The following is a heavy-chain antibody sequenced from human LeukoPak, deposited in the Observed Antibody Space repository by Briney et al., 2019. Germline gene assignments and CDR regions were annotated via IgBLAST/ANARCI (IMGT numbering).Heavy chain of an antibody. J-gene: IGHJ3*02. Sequence: SETLSLTCSVSGGTLNSFYWSWIRQPPGKGLEWIGYIYYSGSTNYNPSLKSRVTISVDTSKNQFSLKLSSVTAADTAVYYCARDSYDGSGYYHGGAFDIWGQGTMVTVSS. V-gene: IGHV4-59*01. CDR3: ARDSYDGSGYYHGGAFDI. D-gene: IGHD3-22*01. CDR1: GGTLNSFY. CDR2: IYYSGST.